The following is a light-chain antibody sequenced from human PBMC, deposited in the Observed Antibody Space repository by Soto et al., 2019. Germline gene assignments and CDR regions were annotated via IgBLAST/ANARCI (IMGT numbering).Light chain of an antibody. Sequence: IQMTQNPSTLSASVGDRDTITCRASQSISSWLAWYQQKLGRAPRLLIYDASSLESGVPSRFSGSGYGTEFTLTISSLQPDDFATYYCQQYNTYSSLTFGGGTRWIS. V-gene: IGKV1-5*01. CDR2: DAS. J-gene: IGKJ4*01. CDR1: QSISSW. CDR3: QQYNTYSSLT.